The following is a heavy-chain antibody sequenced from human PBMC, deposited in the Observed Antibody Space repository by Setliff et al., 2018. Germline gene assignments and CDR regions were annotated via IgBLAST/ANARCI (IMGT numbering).Heavy chain of an antibody. CDR3: AREPLYSGSYGPEFYFDY. CDR1: GYTFTSYG. D-gene: IGHD1-26*01. CDR2: VSGYNGNT. V-gene: IGHV1-18*01. J-gene: IGHJ4*02. Sequence: ASVKVSCKASGYTFTSYGISWVRQAPGQGLEWMGWVSGYNGNTNYAQNFQGRVTMTTDTSTSTAYMELRSLRSDDTAVYYCAREPLYSGSYGPEFYFDYWGQGTLVTVSS.